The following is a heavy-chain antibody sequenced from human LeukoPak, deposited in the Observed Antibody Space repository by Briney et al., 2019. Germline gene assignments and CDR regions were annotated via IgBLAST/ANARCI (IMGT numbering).Heavy chain of an antibody. CDR2: ISYDGSNK. CDR1: GFTFSSYA. CDR3: AKAGMTRFDY. J-gene: IGHJ4*02. Sequence: GRSLRLSCAASGFTFSSYAMHWVRQAPGKGLEWVAVISYDGSNKYYADSVKGRFTISRDNSKNTLYLQMNSLRVEDTAVYYCAKAGMTRFDYWGQGIMVTVSS. D-gene: IGHD1-20*01. V-gene: IGHV3-30*04.